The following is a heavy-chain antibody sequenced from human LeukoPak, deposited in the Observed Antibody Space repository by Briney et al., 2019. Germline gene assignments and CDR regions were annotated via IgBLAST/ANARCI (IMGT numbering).Heavy chain of an antibody. V-gene: IGHV3-15*01. D-gene: IGHD3-3*01. Sequence: GGSLRLSCAASGITVSNAWMNWVRQAPGKGLEWVALIKSETDGGTTAYSAPVKGRFTVSRDDSKDTLFLQTNSLKIEDTAVYYCVTEKSGSFDFWGQGTMVTVSS. CDR3: VTEKSGSFDF. CDR2: IKSETDGGTT. J-gene: IGHJ3*01. CDR1: GITVSNAW.